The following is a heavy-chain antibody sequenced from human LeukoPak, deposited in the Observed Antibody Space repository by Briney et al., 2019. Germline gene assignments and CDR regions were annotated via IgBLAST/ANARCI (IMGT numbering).Heavy chain of an antibody. CDR1: GYTFTSYY. D-gene: IGHD6-19*01. CDR3: ARDLDSSGWGHNWFDP. CDR2: INPSSGST. J-gene: IGHJ5*02. V-gene: IGHV1-46*01. Sequence: ASVKVSCKQSGYTFTSYYMHWVRQAPRPGLEWMGIINPSSGSTSYAQKFQGRVTMTRDMSTSTVYMELSSLRSEDTAVYYCARDLDSSGWGHNWFDPWGQGTLVTVSS.